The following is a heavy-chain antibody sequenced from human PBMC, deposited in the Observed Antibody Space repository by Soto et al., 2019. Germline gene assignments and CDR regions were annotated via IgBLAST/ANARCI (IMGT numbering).Heavy chain of an antibody. V-gene: IGHV3-23*01. CDR1: RFTFSSYA. J-gene: IGHJ4*02. Sequence: PGGTLRLSCAASRFTFSSYAMSWVRQAPGKGLERVAAMSGSGSSTYYADSVKGRFTISRDNFKNTLYLQMKSLRAEETAVYYCAKRPPEGQLWSHYFDFWGQGPLVTVSS. CDR3: AKRPPEGQLWSHYFDF. CDR2: MSGSGSST. D-gene: IGHD5-18*01.